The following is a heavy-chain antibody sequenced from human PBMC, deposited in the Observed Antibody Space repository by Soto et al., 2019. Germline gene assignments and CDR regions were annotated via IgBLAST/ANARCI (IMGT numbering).Heavy chain of an antibody. CDR3: ARGAPGCGLGL. CDR1: GGSISSGGHS. Sequence: SETLSLTCAVSGGSISSGGHSWSWIRQPPGKGLEWIGYVYHSGNSHYNPSLKSRVTISVDRSKNHFPLKLTSVTSADTAVYFFARGAPGCGLGLCGQGTTVTV. J-gene: IGHJ6*02. CDR2: VYHSGNS. V-gene: IGHV4-30-2*01. D-gene: IGHD3-10*01.